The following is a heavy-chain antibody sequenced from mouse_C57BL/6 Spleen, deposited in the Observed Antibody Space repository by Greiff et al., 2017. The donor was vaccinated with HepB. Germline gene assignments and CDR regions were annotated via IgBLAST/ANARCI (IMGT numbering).Heavy chain of an antibody. CDR1: GYTFTSYW. V-gene: IGHV1-50*01. Sequence: VQLQQSGAELVKPGASVKLSCKASGYTFTSYWMQWVKQRPGQGLEWIGEIDPSDSYTNYNQKFKGKATLTVDTSSSPAYMQLSSPTSEDSAVYYGARSGYDPAWFAYWGQGTLVTVSA. CDR2: IDPSDSYT. J-gene: IGHJ3*01. CDR3: ARSGYDPAWFAY. D-gene: IGHD3-1*01.